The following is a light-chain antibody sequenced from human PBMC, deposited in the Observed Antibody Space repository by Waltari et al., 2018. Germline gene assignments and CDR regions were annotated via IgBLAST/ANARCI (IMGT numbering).Light chain of an antibody. V-gene: IGLV1-44*01. Sequence: QSVLTQPPSASGTPGQRVTISCSGSSSNIGSNPVNWYKQLPGTAPKPRIYINTQRPSGVADRFAASKSGTSAYRDISGLQSEDEADYYCSSWDDSLFGHVVFGGGTKLTVL. CDR3: SSWDDSLFGHVV. CDR1: SSNIGSNP. J-gene: IGLJ2*01. CDR2: INT.